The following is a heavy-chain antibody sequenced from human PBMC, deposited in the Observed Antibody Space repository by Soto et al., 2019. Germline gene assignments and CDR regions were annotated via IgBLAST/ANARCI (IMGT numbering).Heavy chain of an antibody. CDR1: GFTFSSYA. V-gene: IGHV3-23*01. D-gene: IGHD2-21*01. CDR2: ISGSGGST. Sequence: EVQLLESGGGLVQPGGSLRLSCAASGFTFSSYAMSWVRQAPGKGLEWVSAISGSGGSTYYADSVKGRLTISIDNSKKALYLQMNSLRAGDTPVYYGAKYFVVGIAIQAYFDYWGQETLVTVSS. J-gene: IGHJ4*02. CDR3: AKYFVVGIAIQAYFDY.